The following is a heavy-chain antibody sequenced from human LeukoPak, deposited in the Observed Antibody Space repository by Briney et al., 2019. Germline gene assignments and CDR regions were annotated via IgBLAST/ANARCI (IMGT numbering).Heavy chain of an antibody. CDR2: IGAAGSTI. CDR3: ARDSSTYAGPPDY. V-gene: IGHV3-48*01. J-gene: IGHJ4*02. CDR1: GFTFSNYV. D-gene: IGHD2-2*01. Sequence: PGGSLRLSCAASGFTFSNYVMKWVRQAPGKGLEWVSYIGAAGSTIYYADSVKGRFTISRDNAKNSLFLQMNSLRAEDTAVYYCARDSSTYAGPPDYWGQGTLVTVSS.